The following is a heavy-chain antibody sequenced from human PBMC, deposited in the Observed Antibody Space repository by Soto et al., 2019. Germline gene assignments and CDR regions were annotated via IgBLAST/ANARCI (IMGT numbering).Heavy chain of an antibody. CDR2: FNTGSGGT. Sequence: ASVKVSCKASGYSLSDYIMFWGRQAPGQGLEWVGWFNTGSGGTKYSQSFQGRVTITGDTSASTAYMELSSLKSEDTAVYYCVTHQRGLYTGMDVWGQGATVTVSS. J-gene: IGHJ6*02. D-gene: IGHD2-2*02. V-gene: IGHV1-3*04. CDR1: GYSLSDYI. CDR3: VTHQRGLYTGMDV.